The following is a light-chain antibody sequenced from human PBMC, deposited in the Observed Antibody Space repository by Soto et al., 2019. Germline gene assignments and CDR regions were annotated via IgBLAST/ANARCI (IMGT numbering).Light chain of an antibody. J-gene: IGKJ1*01. CDR3: QQSYSSPPT. Sequence: DIQMTQSPSSLSASVEDRVIITCRASQSISNHLNWYQQKPGKAPKLLIFAASSLQSGVPSRFSGSISAPDSTLTISSLQPEDFATYYCQQSYSSPPTFGQGSKVEIK. CDR1: QSISNH. CDR2: AAS. V-gene: IGKV1-39*01.